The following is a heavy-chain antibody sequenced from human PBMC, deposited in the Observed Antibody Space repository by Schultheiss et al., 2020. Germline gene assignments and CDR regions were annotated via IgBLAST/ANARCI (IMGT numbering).Heavy chain of an antibody. D-gene: IGHD2-8*01. CDR2: IYYSGST. CDR1: GGSISSGAYY. Sequence: SQTLSLTCTVSGGSISSGAYYWNWIRQHPGKGLEWIGYIYYSGSTYYNPSLKSRVTISVDTSKNQFSLKLSSVTAADTAVYYCARDYCTNGVCSPFWYWGQGTLVTVSS. J-gene: IGHJ4*02. CDR3: ARDYCTNGVCSPFWY. V-gene: IGHV4-31*03.